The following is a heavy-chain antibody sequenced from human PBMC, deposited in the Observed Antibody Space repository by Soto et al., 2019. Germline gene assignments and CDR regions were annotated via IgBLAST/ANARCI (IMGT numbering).Heavy chain of an antibody. CDR1: GYSFSSYG. V-gene: IGHV1-18*01. CDR2: ISAYNGNT. Sequence: ASVKVSCKASGYSFSSYGISWVRQAPGQGLEWMGWISAYNGNTKYAQKLQGRVTMTTDTSTSTAYMELRSLRSDDTAVYYCARDALYSGPDPHEWYFHHWGQGTLVTVSS. D-gene: IGHD5-12*01. J-gene: IGHJ1*01. CDR3: ARDALYSGPDPHEWYFHH.